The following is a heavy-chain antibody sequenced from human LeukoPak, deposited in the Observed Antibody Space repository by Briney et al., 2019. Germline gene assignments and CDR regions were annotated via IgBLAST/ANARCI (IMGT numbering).Heavy chain of an antibody. CDR3: AREGKGVGYCSGGSCYPNDY. CDR1: GYTFTSYA. D-gene: IGHD2-15*01. CDR2: INAGNGNT. J-gene: IGHJ4*02. Sequence: ASVKVSCKASGYTFTSYAMHWVRQAPGQRLEWMGWINAGNGNTKYSQKFQGRVTITRDTSASTAYMELSSLRSEDTAVYYCAREGKGVGYCSGGSCYPNDYWGQGTLVTVSS. V-gene: IGHV1-3*01.